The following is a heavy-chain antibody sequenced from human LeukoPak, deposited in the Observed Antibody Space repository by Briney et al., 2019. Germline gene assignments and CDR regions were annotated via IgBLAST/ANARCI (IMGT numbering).Heavy chain of an antibody. CDR2: IYHNGNT. CDR3: AREWGFDDAFDI. Sequence: SETLSLTCTVSTYSISSGYYWGWIRQPPGKGLEWIGNIYHNGNTYYNPSLKSRVTISVDTSKKQFSLKLRTATAADTAVYYCAREWGFDDAFDIWGQGTMVTVSS. V-gene: IGHV4-38-2*02. J-gene: IGHJ3*02. D-gene: IGHD3-16*01. CDR1: TYSISSGYY.